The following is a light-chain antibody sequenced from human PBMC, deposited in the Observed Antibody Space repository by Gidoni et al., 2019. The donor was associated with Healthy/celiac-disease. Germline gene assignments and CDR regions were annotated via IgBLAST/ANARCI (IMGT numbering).Light chain of an antibody. CDR3: QSYGISDWV. CDR1: SGSIASNY. Sequence: NFMLTQPHSVSESPGKTVTISCTGSSGSIASNYVQWYQQRPGRAPTTVIYEDNQRPSGVPDRFSGSIDSSSNSASLTISGLKTEDEADYYWQSYGISDWVFGGGTKLTVL. CDR2: EDN. V-gene: IGLV6-57*02. J-gene: IGLJ3*02.